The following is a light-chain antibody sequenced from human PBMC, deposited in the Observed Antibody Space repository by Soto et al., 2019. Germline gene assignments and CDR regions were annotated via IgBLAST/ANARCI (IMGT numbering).Light chain of an antibody. V-gene: IGKV3D-20*02. CDR1: QSVSSSY. J-gene: IGKJ1*01. CDR3: QQRRNWPPT. CDR2: EAS. Sequence: EVVLPQSPGTLSLSPGEKATLSCRASQSVSSSYLAWYQQKPGQAPRLLMYEASNRATGVPARFSGSGSGTDFTLTISSLEPEDFAIYYCQQRRNWPPTFGQGTKV.